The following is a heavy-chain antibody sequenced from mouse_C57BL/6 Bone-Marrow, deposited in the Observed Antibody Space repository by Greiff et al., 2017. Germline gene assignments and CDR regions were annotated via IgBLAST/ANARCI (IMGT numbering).Heavy chain of an antibody. Sequence: EVKLVESGGGLVKPGGSLKLSCAASGFTFSSYAMSWVRQTPEKRLEWVATISDGGSYTYYPDNVKGRFTISRDNAKNNLYLQMSHLKSEDTAMYYCARVYYDYGFCAMDYWGQGTSVTVSS. CDR3: ARVYYDYGFCAMDY. CDR1: GFTFSSYA. J-gene: IGHJ4*01. V-gene: IGHV5-4*03. D-gene: IGHD2-4*01. CDR2: ISDGGSYT.